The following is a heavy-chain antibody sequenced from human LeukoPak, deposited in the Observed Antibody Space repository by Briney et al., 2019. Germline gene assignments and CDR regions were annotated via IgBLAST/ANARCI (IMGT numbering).Heavy chain of an antibody. CDR2: INHNGNVN. CDR3: ARGGGLDV. J-gene: IGHJ6*02. Sequence: GGSLRLSCAASGFTFSSYWVNWARQAPGKGLEWVASINHNGNVNYYVDSVKGRFTTSRDNAKNSLYLQMSNLRAEDTAVYFCARGGGLDVWGQGATVTVSS. D-gene: IGHD3-16*01. CDR1: GFTFSSYW. V-gene: IGHV3-7*03.